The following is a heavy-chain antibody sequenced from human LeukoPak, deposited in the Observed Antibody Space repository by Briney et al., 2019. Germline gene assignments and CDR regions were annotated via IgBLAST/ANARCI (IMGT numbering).Heavy chain of an antibody. D-gene: IGHD4-17*01. J-gene: IGHJ4*02. CDR3: ARAMGDYGED. Sequence: ASVKVCCKASGYTFTGYYMHWVRQAPGQGLEWMGWMNPNSGNTGYAQKFQGRVTMTRNTSISTAYMELSSLRSEDTAVYYCARAMGDYGEDWGQGTLVTVSS. CDR2: MNPNSGNT. V-gene: IGHV1-8*02. CDR1: GYTFTGYY.